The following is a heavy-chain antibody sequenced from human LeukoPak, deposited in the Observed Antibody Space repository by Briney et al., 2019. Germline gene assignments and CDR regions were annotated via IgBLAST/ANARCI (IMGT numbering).Heavy chain of an antibody. J-gene: IGHJ4*02. V-gene: IGHV3-23*01. CDR3: ARDQYDTWSRRGNFDS. D-gene: IGHD3-3*01. CDR1: GFA. Sequence: PGGSLRLSCTASGFAMSWVRQAPGKGLEWVASIRGSGDDSTYYADSVKGRFIISRDHFKNTLYLQMDSLRAEDTAVFYCARDQYDTWSRRGNFDSWGQGTLVIVSS. CDR2: IRGSGDDST.